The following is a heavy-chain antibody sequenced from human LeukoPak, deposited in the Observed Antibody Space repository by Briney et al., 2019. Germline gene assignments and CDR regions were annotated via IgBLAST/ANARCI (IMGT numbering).Heavy chain of an antibody. Sequence: SETLSLTCTVSGGSISSSSYYWGWIRQPPGKGLEWIGSIYYSGSTYYNPSLKSRVTISVDTSKNQFSLKLSSVTAADTAVYYCARVERTTTNWFDPWGQGTLVTVSS. V-gene: IGHV4-39*07. CDR1: GGSISSSSYY. D-gene: IGHD2/OR15-2a*01. CDR2: IYYSGST. J-gene: IGHJ5*02. CDR3: ARVERTTTNWFDP.